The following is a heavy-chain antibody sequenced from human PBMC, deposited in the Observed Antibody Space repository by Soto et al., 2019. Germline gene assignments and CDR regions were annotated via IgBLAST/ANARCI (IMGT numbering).Heavy chain of an antibody. D-gene: IGHD3-22*01. CDR3: AKAVIYYYDSSGYQDY. CDR1: GFTFSSYA. CDR2: ISGSGGST. Sequence: GGSLRLSCAASGFTFSSYAMSWVRQAPGKWLEWVSAISGSGGSTYYADSVKGRFTISRDNSKNTLYLQMNSLRAEDTAVYYCAKAVIYYYDSSGYQDYWGQGXLVTVSS. V-gene: IGHV3-23*01. J-gene: IGHJ4*02.